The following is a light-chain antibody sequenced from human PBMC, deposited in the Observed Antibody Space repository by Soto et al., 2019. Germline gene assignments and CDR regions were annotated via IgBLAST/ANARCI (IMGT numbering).Light chain of an antibody. Sequence: DIQITQSPSSLSASVGDRVTITCRASQGIRDALGWYQQKPGKVPKRLIYSASSLQSGVSSKFRGSGSETEFTLTISSLQAEDFATYFCLQLGDYPFTFGQGTSLEI. CDR3: LQLGDYPFT. J-gene: IGKJ2*01. CDR2: SAS. V-gene: IGKV1-17*01. CDR1: QGIRDA.